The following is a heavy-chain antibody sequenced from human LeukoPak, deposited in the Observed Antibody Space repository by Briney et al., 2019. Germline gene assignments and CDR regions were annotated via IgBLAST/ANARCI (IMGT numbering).Heavy chain of an antibody. CDR1: GFTFSSYG. D-gene: IGHD2-21*02. Sequence: PGGSLRLSCAASGFTFSSYGMHWVRQAPGKGLEWVAVISYDGSNKYYADSVKGRFTISRDNSRNTVYLQMNSLIVDDTALYYCARGTSQGYCGGGDCYGAFDIWGQGTMVTASS. CDR3: ARGTSQGYCGGGDCYGAFDI. V-gene: IGHV3-30*03. CDR2: ISYDGSNK. J-gene: IGHJ3*02.